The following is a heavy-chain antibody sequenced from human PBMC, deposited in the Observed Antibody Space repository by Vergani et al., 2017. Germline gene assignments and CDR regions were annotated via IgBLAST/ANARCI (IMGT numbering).Heavy chain of an antibody. V-gene: IGHV3-30*18. CDR2: ISYDGSNK. CDR3: AKSHATVVTGDI. J-gene: IGHJ3*02. Sequence: QVQLVESGGGVVQPGRSLRLSCAASGFTFSSYGMHWVRQAPGKGLEWVAVISYDGSNKYYPDSVKGRFTISRDNSKNTLYLQMNSLRAEDTAVYYCAKSHATVVTGDIWGQGTMVTVSS. D-gene: IGHD4-23*01. CDR1: GFTFSSYG.